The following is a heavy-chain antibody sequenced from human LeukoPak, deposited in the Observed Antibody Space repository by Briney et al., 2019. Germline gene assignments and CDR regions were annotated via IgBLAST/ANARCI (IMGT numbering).Heavy chain of an antibody. CDR1: GGSISSSNW. J-gene: IGHJ4*02. V-gene: IGHV4-4*02. Sequence: SETLSLTCAVSGGSISSSNWWSWVRQPPGKGLEWIGEIYLGGSTNYNPSLKSRVSISIDKSKNQFSLKLSSVTAADTAVYYCARSGSAYDYPFDYWGQGALVTVSS. CDR2: IYLGGST. D-gene: IGHD5-12*01. CDR3: ARSGSAYDYPFDY.